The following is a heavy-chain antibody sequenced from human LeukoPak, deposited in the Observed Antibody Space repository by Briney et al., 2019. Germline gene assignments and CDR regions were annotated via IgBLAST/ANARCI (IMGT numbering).Heavy chain of an antibody. V-gene: IGHV1-18*01. CDR2: ISAYNGNT. J-gene: IGHJ5*02. Sequence: GASVKVSCKASGYTFTSYGISWVRQAPGQGLEWMGWISAYNGNTNYAQKPQGRVTMTTDTSTSTAYMELRSLRSDDTAVYYCARDTPRTYYDFWSGYDEPNWFDPWGQGTLVTVSS. CDR1: GYTFTSYG. CDR3: ARDTPRTYYDFWSGYDEPNWFDP. D-gene: IGHD3-3*01.